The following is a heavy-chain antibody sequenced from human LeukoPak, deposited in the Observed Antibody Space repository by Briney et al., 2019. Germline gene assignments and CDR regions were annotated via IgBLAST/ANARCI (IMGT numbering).Heavy chain of an antibody. CDR3: AKDLSAYCGGDCSFDY. CDR2: ISYDGSNK. D-gene: IGHD2-21*02. Sequence: GRSLRLSCAASGFTFSSYGMHWVRQAPGKGLEWVAVISYDGSNKYYADSVKGRFTISRDNSKNTLYLQMNSLRAEDTAVYYCAKDLSAYCGGDCSFDYWGQGTLVTVSS. J-gene: IGHJ4*02. CDR1: GFTFSSYG. V-gene: IGHV3-30*18.